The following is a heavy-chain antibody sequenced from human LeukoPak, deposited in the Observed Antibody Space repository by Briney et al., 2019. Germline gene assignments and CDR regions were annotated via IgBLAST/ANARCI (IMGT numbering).Heavy chain of an antibody. CDR1: GFTFSSYA. V-gene: IGHV3-30-3*01. D-gene: IGHD6-19*01. CDR3: ARAGLTVAADY. CDR2: ISYDGSNK. J-gene: IGHJ4*02. Sequence: GGSLRLSCAASGFTFSSYAMHWVRQAPGKGLEWVAVISYDGSNKYYADSVKGRFTISRDNAKNSLFLQMNSLSAEDTGVYYCARAGLTVAADYWGQGTLVTVSS.